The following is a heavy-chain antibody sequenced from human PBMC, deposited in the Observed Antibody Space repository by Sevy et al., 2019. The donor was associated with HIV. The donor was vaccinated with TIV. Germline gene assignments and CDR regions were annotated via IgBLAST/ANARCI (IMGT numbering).Heavy chain of an antibody. V-gene: IGHV4-39*01. D-gene: IGHD1-26*01. CDR3: ARPHSGSYDY. Sequence: SETLSLTCTVSGGSISSSSYYWGWIRQPPGKGLVWIGSIYYSGSTYYNPSLKSRVTISVDTSKNQFSLKLSSVTAADTAVSYCARPHSGSYDYWGQGTLVTVSS. CDR2: IYYSGST. CDR1: GGSISSSSYY. J-gene: IGHJ4*02.